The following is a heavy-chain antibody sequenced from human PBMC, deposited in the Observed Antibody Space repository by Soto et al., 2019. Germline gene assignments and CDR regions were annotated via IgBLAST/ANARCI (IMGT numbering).Heavy chain of an antibody. CDR1: GYSFTSYW. D-gene: IGHD6-13*01. CDR2: IYPGDSDT. CDR3: ARVGQLVDYYYYYGMDV. Sequence: PGESLKISCKGSGYSFTSYWIGWVRQMPGKGLEWMGIIYPGDSDTRYSPSFQGQVTISADKSISTAYLQWSSLKASDTAMYYCARVGQLVDYYYYYGMDVWGKGPTVPSPQ. V-gene: IGHV5-51*01. J-gene: IGHJ6*04.